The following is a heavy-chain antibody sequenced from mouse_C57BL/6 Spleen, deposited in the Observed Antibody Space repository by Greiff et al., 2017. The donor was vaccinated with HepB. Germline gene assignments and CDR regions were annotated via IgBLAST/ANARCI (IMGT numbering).Heavy chain of an antibody. CDR1: GFTFSSYA. CDR3: ARDRRAWAMDY. J-gene: IGHJ4*01. Sequence: EVKVVESGGGLVKPGGSLKLSCAASGFTFSSYAMSWVRQTPEKRLEWVATISDGGSYTYYPDNVKGRFTISRDNAKNNLYLQMSHLKSEDTAMYYCARDRRAWAMDYWGQGTSVTVSS. D-gene: IGHD3-1*01. CDR2: ISDGGSYT. V-gene: IGHV5-4*01.